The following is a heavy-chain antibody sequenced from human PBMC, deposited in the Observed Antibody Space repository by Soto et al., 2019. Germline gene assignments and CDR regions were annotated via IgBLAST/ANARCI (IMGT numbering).Heavy chain of an antibody. J-gene: IGHJ6*02. D-gene: IGHD2-2*02. CDR2: IRGSGGST. Sequence: EVQLLESGGGLVQPGGSLRLSCAASGFTFSSYAMSWVRQAPGKGLEWVSAIRGSGGSTYYADSVKGRFTISGDNSKNNLYMQLNSLRAEDTAVGYCAKWGDIVVVPAAINFMDVWGQGTTVTVSS. V-gene: IGHV3-23*01. CDR1: GFTFSSYA. CDR3: AKWGDIVVVPAAINFMDV.